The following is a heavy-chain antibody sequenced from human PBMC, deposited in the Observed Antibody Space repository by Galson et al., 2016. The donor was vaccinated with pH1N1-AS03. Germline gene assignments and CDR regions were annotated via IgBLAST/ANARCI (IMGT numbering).Heavy chain of an antibody. CDR2: IFYNGTT. CDR1: GGSISSYY. J-gene: IGHJ4*02. CDR3: ARFPDYGDDVGY. D-gene: IGHD4-17*01. V-gene: IGHV4-59*12. Sequence: SETLSLTCTVSGGSISSYYWSWIRQPPGKRLEWIGYIFYNGTTNYNPSLKSRATISVDTSKNQFSLKLTSVTAADTAVYYCARFPDYGDDVGYWGQGTLVTVSS.